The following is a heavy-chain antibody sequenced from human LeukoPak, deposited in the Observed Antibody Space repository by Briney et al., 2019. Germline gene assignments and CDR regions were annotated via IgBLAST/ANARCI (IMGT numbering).Heavy chain of an antibody. D-gene: IGHD5-12*01. J-gene: IGHJ6*02. Sequence: GGSLRLSCAASGFTFSSYAMSWVRQAPGKGLEWVSSISGSGGSTYYADSVKGRFTISRDNSNNTLYLQMNSRRAEDKTVYYCAKGGYGGRRLNYYYGMDVWGQGTTVTVSS. CDR2: ISGSGGST. V-gene: IGHV3-23*01. CDR3: AKGGYGGRRLNYYYGMDV. CDR1: GFTFSSYA.